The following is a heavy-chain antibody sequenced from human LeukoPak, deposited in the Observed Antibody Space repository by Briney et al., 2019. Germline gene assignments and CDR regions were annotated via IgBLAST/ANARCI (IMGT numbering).Heavy chain of an antibody. CDR2: IYHSGST. V-gene: IGHV4-38-2*02. Sequence: SETLSLTCSVSGYSISSGYYWGWIRQPPGKGLEWIGSIYHSGSTNYNPSLKSRVTMSVDTSKNQFSLKLSSVTAADTAVYSCARDTYYYDSSGYYYFDYWGQGTLVTVSS. CDR3: ARDTYYYDSSGYYYFDY. CDR1: GYSISSGYY. D-gene: IGHD3-22*01. J-gene: IGHJ4*02.